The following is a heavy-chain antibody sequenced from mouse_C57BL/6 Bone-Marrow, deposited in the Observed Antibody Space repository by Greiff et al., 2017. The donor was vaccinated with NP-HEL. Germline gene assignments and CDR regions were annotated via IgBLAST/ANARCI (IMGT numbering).Heavy chain of an antibody. J-gene: IGHJ3*01. Sequence: QVQLQQSGAELVRPGTSVKVSCKASGSAFTNYLLEWVKPRPGQGLEWIGVINPGSGGTNYNAKFQGKAKLTADKPSSTAYMQLISLTSEDSAVYFCARSVTGTWFAYWGQGTLVTVSA. D-gene: IGHD4-1*01. CDR3: ARSVTGTWFAY. V-gene: IGHV1-54*01. CDR1: GSAFTNYL. CDR2: INPGSGGT.